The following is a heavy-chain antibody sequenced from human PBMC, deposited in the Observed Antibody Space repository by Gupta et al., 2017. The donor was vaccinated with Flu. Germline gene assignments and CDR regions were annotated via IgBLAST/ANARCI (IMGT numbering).Heavy chain of an antibody. Sequence: WWSWVGQAPGKGVEWNGEMYHSGSTYYNTSLKLRLTISLDGSKNGISLKLTSAAAAGTAVYFWARGAAVGVSTPVRTRPSYYFDVWGKGTTVTVSS. J-gene: IGHJ6*03. V-gene: IGHV4-4*01. CDR3: ARGAAVGVSTPVRTRPSYYFDV. CDR1: W. CDR2: MYHSGST. D-gene: IGHD3-3*01.